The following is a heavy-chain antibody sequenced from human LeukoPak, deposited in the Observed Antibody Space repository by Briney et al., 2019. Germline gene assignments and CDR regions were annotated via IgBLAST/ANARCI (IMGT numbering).Heavy chain of an antibody. D-gene: IGHD3-22*01. V-gene: IGHV1-18*01. Sequence: GASVKVSCKASGYTFTSYGISWVRQAPGQGLEWMGWISAYNGNTNYAQKLQGRVTMTTDTSTSTAYMELRSLRSDDTAVYYCARDYGPRYYDSSGLLFDIWGQGTMVTVSS. CDR3: ARDYGPRYYDSSGLLFDI. CDR2: ISAYNGNT. CDR1: GYTFTSYG. J-gene: IGHJ3*02.